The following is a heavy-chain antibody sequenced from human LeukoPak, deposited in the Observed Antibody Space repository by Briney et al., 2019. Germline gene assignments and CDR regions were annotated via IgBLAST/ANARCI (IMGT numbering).Heavy chain of an antibody. D-gene: IGHD5-18*01. CDR1: GFTISSYA. CDR3: AKDDGYSYGYAPFDY. CDR2: ISGSGGST. V-gene: IGHV3-23*01. Sequence: PGGSLRLSCAASGFTISSYAMSWVRQPPGKGLEWVSAISGSGGSTYYADSVKGRFTISRDNSKNTLYLQMNSLRAEDTAVYYCAKDDGYSYGYAPFDYWGQGTLVTVSS. J-gene: IGHJ4*02.